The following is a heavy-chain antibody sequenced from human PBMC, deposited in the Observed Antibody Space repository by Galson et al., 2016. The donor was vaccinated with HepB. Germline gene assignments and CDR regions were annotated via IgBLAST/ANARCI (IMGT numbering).Heavy chain of an antibody. CDR3: TTGYGDYQVPGRWGTDH. Sequence: SLRLSCAASGFTFKYVWMSWVRQAPGKGLDWIGRIRSQSDGAKTDYAAPVAGRFTISRDDSKDTLYLEMDSLKTEDTAVYYCTTGYGDYQVPGRWGTDHWGRGTLGTVYS. CDR2: IRSQSDGAKT. CDR1: GFTFKYVW. V-gene: IGHV3-15*01. D-gene: IGHD4-17*01. J-gene: IGHJ4*02.